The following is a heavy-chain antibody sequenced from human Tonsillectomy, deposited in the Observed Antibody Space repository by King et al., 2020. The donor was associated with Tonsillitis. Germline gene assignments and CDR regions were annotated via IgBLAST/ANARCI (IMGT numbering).Heavy chain of an antibody. CDR1: GYSFTSYW. CDR2: IYPGDSDT. J-gene: IGHJ4*02. D-gene: IGHD1-1*01. CDR3: ATPIYNWNAREYFDY. Sequence: ELVQSGAEVKKPGESLKISCKGSGYSFTSYWIGWVRQMPGKGLEWMGIIYPGDSDTRYSPSFQGQATISADKSISTAYLQWSSLKASDTAMYYCATPIYNWNAREYFDYWGQGTLVTVSS. V-gene: IGHV5-51*01.